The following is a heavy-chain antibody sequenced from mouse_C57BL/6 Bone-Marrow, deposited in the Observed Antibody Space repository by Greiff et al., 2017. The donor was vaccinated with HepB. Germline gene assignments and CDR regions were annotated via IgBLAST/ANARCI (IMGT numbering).Heavy chain of an antibody. J-gene: IGHJ1*03. CDR2: INPSNGGT. V-gene: IGHV1-53*01. CDR1: GYTFTSYW. D-gene: IGHD1-1*01. CDR3: ARWGVVATDWYFDV. Sequence: QVQLQQPGTELVKPGASVKLSCKASGYTFTSYWMHWVKQRPGQGLEWIGNINPSNGGTNYNEKFKSKATLTVDKSSSTAYMQLSSLTSEDSAVYYCARWGVVATDWYFDVWGTGTTVTVSS.